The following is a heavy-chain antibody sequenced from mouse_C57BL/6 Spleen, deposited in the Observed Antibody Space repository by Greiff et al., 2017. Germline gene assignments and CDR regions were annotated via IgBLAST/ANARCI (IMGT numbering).Heavy chain of an antibody. V-gene: IGHV1-42*01. CDR3: ARYDYDVRYYAMDY. CDR2: INPSTGGT. Sequence: EVMLVESGPELVKPGASVKISCKASGYSFTGYYMNWVKQSPEKSLEWIGEINPSTGGTTYNQKFKAKATLTVDKSSSTAYMQLKSLTSEDSAVYYCARYDYDVRYYAMDYWGQGTSVTVSS. J-gene: IGHJ4*01. CDR1: GYSFTGYY. D-gene: IGHD2-4*01.